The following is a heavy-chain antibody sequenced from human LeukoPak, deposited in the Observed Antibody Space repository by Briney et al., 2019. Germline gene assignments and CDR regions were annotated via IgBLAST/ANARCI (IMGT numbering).Heavy chain of an antibody. V-gene: IGHV4-34*01. CDR1: DGSFSGYY. Sequence: SETLSLTCAVYDGSFSGYYWSWIRQPPGKGLEWIGEINHSGSTNYNPSLKSRVTISVDTSKNQFSLNLSSVTAADTAVYKCARGGRSSGWYYFDYWGQGTLVTVSS. CDR3: ARGGRSSGWYYFDY. CDR2: INHSGST. J-gene: IGHJ4*02. D-gene: IGHD6-19*01.